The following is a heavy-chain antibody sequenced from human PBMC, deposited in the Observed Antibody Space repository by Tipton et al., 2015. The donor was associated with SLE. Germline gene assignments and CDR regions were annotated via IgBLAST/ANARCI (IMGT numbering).Heavy chain of an antibody. Sequence: SLRLSCAASGFTFSSYAMHWVRQAPGKGLEWVAVISYDGSNKYYADSVKGRFTISRDNSKNTLYLQMNSLRGEDTAVYYCASQGYAYWGQGTLVTVSS. CDR3: ASQGYAY. CDR1: GFTFSSYA. V-gene: IGHV3-30*04. D-gene: IGHD2-8*01. J-gene: IGHJ4*02. CDR2: ISYDGSNK.